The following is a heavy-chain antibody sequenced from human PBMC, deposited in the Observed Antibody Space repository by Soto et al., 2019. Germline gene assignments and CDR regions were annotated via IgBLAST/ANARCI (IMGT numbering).Heavy chain of an antibody. V-gene: IGHV3-48*01. CDR1: GFTFSNYS. CDR3: ARRTGFDY. Sequence: GGSLRLSCAASGFTFSNYSMNWVRQAPGKGLEWVSYISSSSSTVYYAATVKGRFTISRENAKNSLYLQMNSLRAEDTAVYYCARRTGFDYWGQGTLVTVSS. CDR2: ISSSSSTV. D-gene: IGHD3-9*01. J-gene: IGHJ4*02.